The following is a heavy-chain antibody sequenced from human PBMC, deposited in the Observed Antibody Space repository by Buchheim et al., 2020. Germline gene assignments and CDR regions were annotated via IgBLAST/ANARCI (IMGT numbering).Heavy chain of an antibody. Sequence: QVQLQESGPGLVKPSQTLALTCTVSGGSITSGGYYWSWIRQHPGKGLEWIGYIYYSGIIYYNPSLKSRVTISVDTSKNQFSLKLTSVTAADTAVYYCARKSNSWYGWDWFDPWGQGTL. CDR2: IYYSGII. J-gene: IGHJ5*02. V-gene: IGHV4-31*03. CDR3: ARKSNSWYGWDWFDP. D-gene: IGHD6-13*01. CDR1: GGSITSGGYY.